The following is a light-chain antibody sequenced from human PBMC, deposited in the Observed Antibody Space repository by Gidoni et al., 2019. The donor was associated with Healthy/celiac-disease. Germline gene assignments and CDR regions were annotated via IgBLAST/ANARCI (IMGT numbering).Light chain of an antibody. J-gene: IGKJ5*01. CDR1: QSISSY. V-gene: IGKV1-9*01. CDR2: AAS. Sequence: IQLTQPPSFLSASVGDRVTITCRASQSISSYLAWYQQKPGKAPKILIYAASTLQSGVPSRFSGSGSETEFTITISSLQHEDFATYYCQQLNSYLITFGQGTRLEIK. CDR3: QQLNSYLIT.